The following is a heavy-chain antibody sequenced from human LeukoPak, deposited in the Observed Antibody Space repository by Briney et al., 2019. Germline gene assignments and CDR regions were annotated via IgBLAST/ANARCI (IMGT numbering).Heavy chain of an antibody. Sequence: GGSLRLSCAASGFTFSSYAMSWVRQAPGKGLEWVSAISGSGGSTYYADSVKGRFTISRDNSKNTLYLQMNSLRAEDTAVYYCAKGVDILTGYYRAQGMDVWGRGTTVTVSS. CDR1: GFTFSSYA. V-gene: IGHV3-23*01. CDR2: ISGSGGST. J-gene: IGHJ6*02. D-gene: IGHD3-9*01. CDR3: AKGVDILTGYYRAQGMDV.